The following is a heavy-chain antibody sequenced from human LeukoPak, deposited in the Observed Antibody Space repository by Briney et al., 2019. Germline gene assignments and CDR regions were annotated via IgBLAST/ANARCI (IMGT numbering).Heavy chain of an antibody. V-gene: IGHV4-30-4*01. J-gene: IGHJ6*02. CDR3: ARAYTRITIFGVVPHYGMDV. Sequence: PSETLSLTCTVSGGSISSGDYYWSWIRQPPGKGLEWIGYIYYSGSTYYNPSLKSRVTISVDTSKNQFSLKLSSVTAADTAVYYCARAYTRITIFGVVPHYGMDVWGQGTTVTVSS. D-gene: IGHD3-3*01. CDR2: IYYSGST. CDR1: GGSISSGDYY.